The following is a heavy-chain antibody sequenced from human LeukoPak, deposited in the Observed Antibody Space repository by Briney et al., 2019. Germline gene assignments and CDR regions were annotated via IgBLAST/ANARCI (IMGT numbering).Heavy chain of an antibody. Sequence: SETLSLNCTVSGGSISSYYWSWIRQPPGKGLEWIGYIYYSGSTNYNPSLKSRVTISVDTSKNQFSLKLSSVTAADTAVYYCARVQRGYSGYAVDYWGQGTLVTVSS. CDR1: GGSISSYY. J-gene: IGHJ4*02. CDR2: IYYSGST. D-gene: IGHD5-12*01. V-gene: IGHV4-59*01. CDR3: ARVQRGYSGYAVDY.